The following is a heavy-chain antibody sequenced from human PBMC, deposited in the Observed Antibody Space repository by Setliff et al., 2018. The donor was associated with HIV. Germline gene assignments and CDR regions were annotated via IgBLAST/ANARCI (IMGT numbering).Heavy chain of an antibody. J-gene: IGHJ6*03. V-gene: IGHV4-34*01. Sequence: SETLSLTCAVYGGSFSVYYWSWIRQAPGKGLEWIGETNHSGRTNYNPSLKSRVTISVDTSKNQFSLTLSSLTAADTAVYYCARGPPAEDYYYYMDVWGEGTTVTV. CDR1: GGSFSVYY. CDR2: TNHSGRT. CDR3: ARGPPAEDYYYYMDV.